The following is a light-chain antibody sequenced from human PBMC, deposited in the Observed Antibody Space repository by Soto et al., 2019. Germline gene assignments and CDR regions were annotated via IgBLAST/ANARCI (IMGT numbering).Light chain of an antibody. Sequence: EIVMTQSPATLSVSPGERATLSCRASQSVSSNLAWYQQKPGQAPRLLIYGASTRATGIPARFSGSGSGTEFTLTISSLQSEDVAVYYCQQYNNWPRPFGQGT. CDR1: QSVSSN. V-gene: IGKV3-15*01. CDR3: QQYNNWPRP. J-gene: IGKJ1*01. CDR2: GAS.